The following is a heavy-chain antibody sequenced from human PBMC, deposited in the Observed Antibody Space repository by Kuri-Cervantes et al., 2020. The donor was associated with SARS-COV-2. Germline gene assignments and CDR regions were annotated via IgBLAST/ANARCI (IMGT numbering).Heavy chain of an antibody. Sequence: GGSLRLSCKGSGYSFTSYWISWVRQMPGKGLEWMGRIDPSDSYTNYSPSFQGHVTISADKSISTAYLQRSSLKASDTAMYYCARHDYDSSGYYYVYYGMDVWGQGTTVTVSS. CDR1: GYSFTSYW. CDR2: IDPSDSYT. V-gene: IGHV5-10-1*01. CDR3: ARHDYDSSGYYYVYYGMDV. D-gene: IGHD3-22*01. J-gene: IGHJ6*02.